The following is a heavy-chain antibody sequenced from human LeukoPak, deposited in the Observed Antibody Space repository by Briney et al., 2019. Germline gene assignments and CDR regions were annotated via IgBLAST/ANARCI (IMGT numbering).Heavy chain of an antibody. V-gene: IGHV6-1*01. CDR3: ARVSGGPSGFGEFNWLDP. D-gene: IGHD3-10*01. CDR2: TYYRSKWYN. J-gene: IGHJ5*02. CDR1: GDSVSSNSAA. Sequence: SQTLSLTCAISGDSVSSNSAAWNWIRQSPSRGLEWLGRTYYRSKWYNDYAVSVKSRITINPDTSKNQFSLQLNSVTPEDTAVYYCARVSGGPSGFGEFNWLDPWGQGTLVTVSS.